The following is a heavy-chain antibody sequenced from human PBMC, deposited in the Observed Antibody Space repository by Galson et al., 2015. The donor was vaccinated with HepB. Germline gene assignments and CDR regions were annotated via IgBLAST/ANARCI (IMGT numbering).Heavy chain of an antibody. CDR2: IYYSGTT. Sequence: TLSLTCTVSGDSIGSDYWSWIRQPPGKGLEWIGYIYYSGTTSYNPSLKSRVTISVDTSKNQFSLKLSSVTAADTAVYYCARGGDGYNYWVYWGQGTLVTVSS. CDR1: GDSIGSDY. D-gene: IGHD5-24*01. CDR3: ARGGDGYNYWVY. J-gene: IGHJ4*02. V-gene: IGHV4-59*01.